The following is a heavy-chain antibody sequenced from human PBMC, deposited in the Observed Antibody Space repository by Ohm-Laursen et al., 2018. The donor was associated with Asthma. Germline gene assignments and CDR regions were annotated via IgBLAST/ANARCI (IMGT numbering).Heavy chain of an antibody. Sequence: SLRLSCAASGFTFRSYAMHWVRQAPGKGLEWVAVMSYDGSLKYYADSVKGRFTISRDNSKNTLYLQMNSLRAEDTAVYYCARGPYSSGWYFQYWGQGTLVTVSS. CDR3: ARGPYSSGWYFQY. V-gene: IGHV3-30-3*01. CDR1: GFTFRSYA. CDR2: MSYDGSLK. J-gene: IGHJ4*02. D-gene: IGHD6-19*01.